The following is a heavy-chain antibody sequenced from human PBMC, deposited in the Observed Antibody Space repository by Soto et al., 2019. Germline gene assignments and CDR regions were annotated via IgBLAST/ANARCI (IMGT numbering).Heavy chain of an antibody. CDR2: IYDRGNI. V-gene: IGHV4-39*01. D-gene: IGHD4-4*01. CDR3: ARQPATTVTYYYGMDV. Sequence: SETLSLTCTVSGDSIGSSNCYWGWVRQPPGKGLEWIGSIYDRGNIYYNPSLKSRVTISIDTSKNQFSLNLSSVTATDTAVYYCARQPATTVTYYYGMDVWGQGTTVTVSS. J-gene: IGHJ6*02. CDR1: GDSIGSSNCY.